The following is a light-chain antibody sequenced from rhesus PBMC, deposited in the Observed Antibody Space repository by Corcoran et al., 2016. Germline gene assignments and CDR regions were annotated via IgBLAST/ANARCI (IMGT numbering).Light chain of an antibody. CDR2: YAA. V-gene: IGKV1S14*01. CDR1: QGIKNY. Sequence: DIQMTQSPSSLSASVGDTVTISCRASQGIKNYLAWYQQKPGKAPKPLIYYAANLESGVPSRFSGSGAGTDFTLPISSLRPEDFATYSCQQHNSYPRTFGQGAKVEIK. J-gene: IGKJ1*01. CDR3: QQHNSYPRT.